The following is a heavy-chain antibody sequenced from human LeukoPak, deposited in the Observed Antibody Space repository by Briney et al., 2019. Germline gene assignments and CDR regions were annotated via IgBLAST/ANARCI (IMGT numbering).Heavy chain of an antibody. V-gene: IGHV3-7*01. CDR2: IKQDGSEK. Sequence: GGFLRLSCAVSGFSVSGYWMTWVRQAPGKGLEWVANIKQDGSEKNYVDSVKGRFTISRDNAENSLFLQMNSLRVEDTAVYYCAREWQGGIAAAGTRIEGDYWGQGTLVAVSS. D-gene: IGHD6-13*01. CDR3: AREWQGGIAAAGTRIEGDY. J-gene: IGHJ4*02. CDR1: GFSVSGYW.